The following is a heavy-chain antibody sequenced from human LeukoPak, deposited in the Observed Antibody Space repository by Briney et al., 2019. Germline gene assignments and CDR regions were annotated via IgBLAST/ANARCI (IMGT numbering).Heavy chain of an antibody. D-gene: IGHD1-20*01. CDR1: GYTFTSYG. V-gene: IGHV1-69*04. CDR3: ARAAYNWNAKNYFDY. CDR2: IIPIIGVG. Sequence: SVKVSCKASGYTFTSYGISWVRQAPGQGLEWMGRIIPIIGVGKYAQKFQGRVTITADESTSTAYMELSSLRSEDTAVYYCARAAYNWNAKNYFDYWGQGTLVTVSS. J-gene: IGHJ4*02.